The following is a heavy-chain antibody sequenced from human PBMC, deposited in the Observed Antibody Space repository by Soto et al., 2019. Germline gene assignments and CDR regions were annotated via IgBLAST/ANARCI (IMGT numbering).Heavy chain of an antibody. J-gene: IGHJ6*02. D-gene: IGHD3-3*01. V-gene: IGHV3-23*01. Sequence: GGSLRLSCAASGFTFSSYAMSWVRQAPGKGLEWVSAISGSGGSTYYTDSVKGRFTISRDNSKNTLYLQMNSLRAEDTALYYCAKGPTIFGVVIIPDYYYGMYVWGHGTTVTVSS. CDR1: GFTFSSYA. CDR2: ISGSGGST. CDR3: AKGPTIFGVVIIPDYYYGMYV.